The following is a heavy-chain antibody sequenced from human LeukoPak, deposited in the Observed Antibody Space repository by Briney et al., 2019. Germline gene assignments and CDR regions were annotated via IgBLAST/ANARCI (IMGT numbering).Heavy chain of an antibody. CDR1: RFTVSSNY. CDR3: ARDRARYCSSTSCYLYHGMDV. CDR2: IYSGGST. Sequence: GGYLRLSCAASRFTVSSNYMSWVRQAPGKGLEWVSVIYSGGSTYYADSVKGRFTISRDNSKNTLYLQMNSLRAEDTAVYYCARDRARYCSSTSCYLYHGMDVWGQGTTVTVSS. J-gene: IGHJ6*02. D-gene: IGHD2-2*01. V-gene: IGHV3-53*01.